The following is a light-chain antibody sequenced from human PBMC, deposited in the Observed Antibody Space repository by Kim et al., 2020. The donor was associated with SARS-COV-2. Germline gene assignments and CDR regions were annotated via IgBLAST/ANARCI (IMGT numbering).Light chain of an antibody. J-gene: IGLJ3*02. Sequence: ELTQPPSASGTPGQRVTISCSGSSSNIGSNYVYWYQQLPGTAPKLLIYRNNQRPSGVPDRFSGSKSGTSASLAISGLRSENEADYYCAAWDDSLSGLVFGGGTQLTVL. CDR3: AAWDDSLSGLV. V-gene: IGLV1-47*01. CDR1: SSNIGSNY. CDR2: RNN.